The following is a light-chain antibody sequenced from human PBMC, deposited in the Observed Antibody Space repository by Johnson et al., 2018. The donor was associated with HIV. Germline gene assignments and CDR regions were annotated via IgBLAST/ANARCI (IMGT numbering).Light chain of an antibody. J-gene: IGLJ1*01. CDR2: ENN. CDR1: SSDMGNYA. Sequence: QAVLTQPPSVSAAPGQKVTISCSGSSSDMGNYAVSWYQQLPGTAPKLLIYENNKRPSGIPDRFSGSKSGTSATLGITGLQTGDEADYYCGTWDSSRSAGVFGTGTKVTVL. V-gene: IGLV1-51*02. CDR3: GTWDSSRSAGV.